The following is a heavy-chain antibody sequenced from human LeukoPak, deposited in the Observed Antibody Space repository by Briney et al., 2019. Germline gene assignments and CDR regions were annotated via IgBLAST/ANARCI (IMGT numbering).Heavy chain of an antibody. CDR1: GGTFSSYA. CDR3: ARDRGERGSSWSLPAHGFDI. J-gene: IGHJ3*02. CDR2: IVPIFGTT. V-gene: IGHV1-69*05. D-gene: IGHD6-13*01. Sequence: GSSVKVSCKASGGTFSSYAINWVRQAPGQGLEWMGRIVPIFGTTNYAQKFQGRVTITTDESTSTAYMELSSLRSEDTAVYYCARDRGERGSSWSLPAHGFDIWGQGTMVTASS.